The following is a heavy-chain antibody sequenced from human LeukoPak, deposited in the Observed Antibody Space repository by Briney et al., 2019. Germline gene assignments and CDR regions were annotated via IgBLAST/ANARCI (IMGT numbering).Heavy chain of an antibody. J-gene: IGHJ4*02. CDR1: GFTFSSYG. Sequence: PGGSLRLSCAASGFTFSSYGMHWVRQAPGKGLEWVAFIQFDASDKYYADSVKGRFTISRDNSKNTLYLQMNSLRAEDTAVYYCAKDYSWSYHYFDYWGQGTLVAVSS. D-gene: IGHD1-26*01. CDR2: IQFDASDK. V-gene: IGHV3-30*02. CDR3: AKDYSWSYHYFDY.